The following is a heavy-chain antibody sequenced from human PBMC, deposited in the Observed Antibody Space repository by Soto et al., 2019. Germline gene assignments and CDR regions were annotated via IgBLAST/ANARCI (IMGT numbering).Heavy chain of an antibody. Sequence: GASVKVSCKASGFTFTSYAMHWVRQAPGQRLEWMGWINAGNGNTKYSQKFQGRVTITADESTSTAYMELSSLRSEDTAVYYCARVYGADSSGYFDYWGQGTLVTVSS. CDR2: INAGNGNT. D-gene: IGHD3-22*01. V-gene: IGHV1-3*01. J-gene: IGHJ4*02. CDR3: ARVYGADSSGYFDY. CDR1: GFTFTSYA.